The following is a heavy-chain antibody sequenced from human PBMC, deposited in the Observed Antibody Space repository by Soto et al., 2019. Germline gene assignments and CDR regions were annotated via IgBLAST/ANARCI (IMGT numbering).Heavy chain of an antibody. Sequence: SVKVSCKASGGTFSSYAISWVRQAPGQGLEWMGGIIPIFGTANYAQKFQGRVTITADESTSTAYMELSSLRSEDTAVYYCASAYDCSRYYPGWYYYGMDVWGQGTTVTVSS. CDR1: GGTFSSYA. CDR2: IIPIFGTA. V-gene: IGHV1-69*13. D-gene: IGHD3-22*01. J-gene: IGHJ6*02. CDR3: ASAYDCSRYYPGWYYYGMDV.